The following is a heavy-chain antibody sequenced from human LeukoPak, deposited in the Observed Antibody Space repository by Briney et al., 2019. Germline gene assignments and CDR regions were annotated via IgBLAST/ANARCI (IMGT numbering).Heavy chain of an antibody. CDR1: GFTFSLYA. CDR3: ARDLRKYYFDY. Sequence: GRSLRLSCATAGFTFSLYAMHWVRQAPGKGLEWVAVISYDGSNKYYADSVKGRFTISRDNSKNTLYLQMNSLRAEDTAVYYCARDLRKYYFDYWGQGTLVTVSS. V-gene: IGHV3-30-3*01. J-gene: IGHJ4*02. D-gene: IGHD1-14*01. CDR2: ISYDGSNK.